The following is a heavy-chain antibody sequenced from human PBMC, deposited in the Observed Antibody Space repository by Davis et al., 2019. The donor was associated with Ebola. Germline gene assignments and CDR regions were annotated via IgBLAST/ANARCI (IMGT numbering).Heavy chain of an antibody. D-gene: IGHD2-21*02. Sequence: ESLKISCAASGFTFSSNSMNWVRQAPGKGLEWVSFISSSSNYIYYADSVKGRFTVSRDNAKNSLYLQMNSLRAEDTAVYYCVRDPALVVTGGGWFFGLWGRGTLVTVSS. CDR3: VRDPALVVTGGGWFFGL. CDR1: GFTFSSNS. CDR2: ISSSSNYI. V-gene: IGHV3-21*01. J-gene: IGHJ2*01.